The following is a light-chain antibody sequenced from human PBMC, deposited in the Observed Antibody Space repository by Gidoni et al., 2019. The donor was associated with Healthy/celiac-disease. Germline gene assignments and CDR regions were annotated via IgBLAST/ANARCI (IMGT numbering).Light chain of an antibody. CDR3: QQYNNCPPLT. CDR1: QSVSSN. Sequence: EMMITQSPATLSVSPGERATLSCRTSQSVSSNLAWYQQQPGQAPRLLIYGASTMATCIPARFSGSGSWTEFTLTLSSLQSEDFAVYYCQQYNNCPPLTFGGGTKVEIK. CDR2: GAS. J-gene: IGKJ4*01. V-gene: IGKV3-15*01.